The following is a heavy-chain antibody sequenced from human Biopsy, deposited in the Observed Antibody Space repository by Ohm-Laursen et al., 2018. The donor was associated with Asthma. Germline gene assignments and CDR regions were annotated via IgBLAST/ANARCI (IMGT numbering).Heavy chain of an antibody. CDR1: GGSISSGAYY. D-gene: IGHD4-17*01. CDR3: ARTTYGDDGFDP. V-gene: IGHV4-30-4*01. CDR2: IYYIGST. J-gene: IGHJ5*02. Sequence: SQTLSLTCTVSGGSISSGAYYWSWVRQPPGKGLEWIGYIYYIGSTYYNPSLKSRVAISLDTSKNQFSLSLTSVTAADTAVYYCARTTYGDDGFDPWGQGTLVTVPS.